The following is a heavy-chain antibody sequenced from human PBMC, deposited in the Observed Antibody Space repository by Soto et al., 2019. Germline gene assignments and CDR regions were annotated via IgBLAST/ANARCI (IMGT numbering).Heavy chain of an antibody. CDR2: IGTAGDT. CDR3: ARERSPLYYDSSGYYGMDV. CDR1: GFTFSSYD. V-gene: IGHV3-13*01. Sequence: GSLRLSCAASGFTFSSYDMHWVRQATGKGLEWVSAIGTAGDTYYPGSVKGRFTISRENAKNSLYLQMNSLRAGDTAVYYCARERSPLYYDSSGYYGMDVWGQGTTVTVSS. D-gene: IGHD3-22*01. J-gene: IGHJ6*02.